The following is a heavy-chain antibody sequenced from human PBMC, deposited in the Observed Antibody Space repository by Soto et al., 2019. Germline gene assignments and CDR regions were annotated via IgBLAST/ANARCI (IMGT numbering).Heavy chain of an antibody. CDR1: GASITGSSY. V-gene: IGHV4-4*07. Sequence: PSETLSLTCTVSGASITGSSYWSWIRQPAGKGLEWIGRFSPSGTTNYNPSLRSRVTMSADVSKNQFSLRLTSVTAADTALYYCARGMTPPGAPAWYYFDYWGQGTLVTVSS. CDR3: ARGMTPPGAPAWYYFDY. CDR2: FSPSGTT. D-gene: IGHD2-8*02. J-gene: IGHJ4*02.